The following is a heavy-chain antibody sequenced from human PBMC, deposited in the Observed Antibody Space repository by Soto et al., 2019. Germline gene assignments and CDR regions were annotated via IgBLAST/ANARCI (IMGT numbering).Heavy chain of an antibody. J-gene: IGHJ4*02. V-gene: IGHV4-30-2*01. Sequence: SETLSLTCAVSGGSISSGGYSWSWIRQPPGKGLEWIGYIYHSGSTYYNPSLKSRVTISVDRSKNQFSLKLSSVTAADTAVYYCARERSGYFDYWGQGTLVTVSS. CDR3: ARERSGYFDY. CDR2: IYHSGST. D-gene: IGHD2-15*01. CDR1: GGSISSGGYS.